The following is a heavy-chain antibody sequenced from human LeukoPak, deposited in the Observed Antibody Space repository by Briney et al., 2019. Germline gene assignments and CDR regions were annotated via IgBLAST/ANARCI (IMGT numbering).Heavy chain of an antibody. J-gene: IGHJ4*02. CDR3: ARETYYYDSSGYSPFDY. D-gene: IGHD3-22*01. Sequence: ASVKVSCKASGYTFTGYYMHWVRQAPGQGLEWMGWISAYNGNTNYAQKLQGRVTMTTDTSTSTAYMELRSLRSDDTAVYYCARETYYYDSSGYSPFDYWGQGTLVTVSS. CDR2: ISAYNGNT. CDR1: GYTFTGYY. V-gene: IGHV1-18*04.